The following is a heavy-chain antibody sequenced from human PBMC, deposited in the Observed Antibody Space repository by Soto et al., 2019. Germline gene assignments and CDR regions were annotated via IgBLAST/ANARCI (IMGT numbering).Heavy chain of an antibody. Sequence: ASVKVSFKASGFTFTSSAVQWVRQATGQGLEWMGWMNPNSGNTGYAQKFQGRVTMTSNTSISTAYMELSSLRSEDTAVYFCARGYCSSTSCMFDPWGQGTLVTVSS. CDR1: GFTFTSSA. CDR3: ARGYCSSTSCMFDP. J-gene: IGHJ5*02. V-gene: IGHV1-8*02. D-gene: IGHD2-2*01. CDR2: MNPNSGNT.